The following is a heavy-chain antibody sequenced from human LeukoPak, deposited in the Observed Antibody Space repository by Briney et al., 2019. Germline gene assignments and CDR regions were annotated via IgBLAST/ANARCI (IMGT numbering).Heavy chain of an antibody. Sequence: GGSLRLSCAASGFTFSSYGMSWVRQAPGKGLEWVSAINTSGGSTYYADSVKGRFTISRDNAKNSLYLQMNSLRAEDTAVYYCARVEASGYDYGAFDYWGQGTLVTVSS. D-gene: IGHD5-12*01. CDR1: GFTFSSYG. CDR2: INTSGGST. V-gene: IGHV3-23*01. CDR3: ARVEASGYDYGAFDY. J-gene: IGHJ4*02.